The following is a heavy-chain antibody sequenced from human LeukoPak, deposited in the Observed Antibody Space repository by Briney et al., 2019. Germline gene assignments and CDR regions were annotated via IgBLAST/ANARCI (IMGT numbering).Heavy chain of an antibody. J-gene: IGHJ4*01. CDR2: INFVRDIT. CDR1: GGTFNNNV. CDR3: ATGMRISGAVSPYQDLYYDS. Sequence: GASVKVSCKPSGGTFNNNVVAWMRQAPGHGLEWMGRINFVRDITYYALNFQGRATITADKSTSTVYLDLSSLRSQDTAVYFCATGMRISGAVSPYQDLYYDSWGQGTLVTVSS. D-gene: IGHD2-15*01. V-gene: IGHV1-69*04.